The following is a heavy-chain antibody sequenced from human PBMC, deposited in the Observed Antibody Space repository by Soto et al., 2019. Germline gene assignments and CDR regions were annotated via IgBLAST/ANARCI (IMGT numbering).Heavy chain of an antibody. CDR2: FDPEDGET. J-gene: IGHJ1*01. V-gene: IGHV1-24*01. CDR1: GYTLTELS. D-gene: IGHD4-17*01. Sequence: QVQLVQSGAEVKKPGASVKVSCKVSGYTLTELSMHWVRQAPGKGLEWMGGFDPEDGETIYAQKFQGRVTMTEDTSTAPANMELGGRRSEDTAVYYCATGNMPTPVTTWRAAEYSQHWGQGTLVTVSS. CDR3: ATGNMPTPVTTWRAAEYSQH.